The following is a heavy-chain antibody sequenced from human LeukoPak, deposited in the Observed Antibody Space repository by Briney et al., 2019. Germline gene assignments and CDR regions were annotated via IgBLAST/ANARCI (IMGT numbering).Heavy chain of an antibody. CDR1: GYTFTGYY. CDR2: INPNSGGT. Sequence: ASVEVSCKASGYTFTGYYMHWVRQAPGQGLEWMGWINPNSGGTNYAQKFQGRVTMTRDTSISTAYMELSRLRSDDTAVYYCARVGGYCSGGSCFPYYYMDVWGKGTTVTVSS. V-gene: IGHV1-2*02. J-gene: IGHJ6*03. CDR3: ARVGGYCSGGSCFPYYYMDV. D-gene: IGHD2-15*01.